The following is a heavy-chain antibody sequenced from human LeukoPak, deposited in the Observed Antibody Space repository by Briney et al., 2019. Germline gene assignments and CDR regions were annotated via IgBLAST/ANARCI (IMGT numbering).Heavy chain of an antibody. CDR2: ISSDRSNK. V-gene: IGHV3-30*18. CDR3: AKDPYYTSSWVY. Sequence: GGSLRLSCAASGFTFSDHYMDWVRQAPGKGLEWVAVISSDRSNKYYADSVKGRFTISRDNSNNTLYLQMTSLRAEDTAVYYCAKDPYYTSSWVYWGQGTLVTVSS. D-gene: IGHD3-10*01. J-gene: IGHJ4*02. CDR1: GFTFSDHY.